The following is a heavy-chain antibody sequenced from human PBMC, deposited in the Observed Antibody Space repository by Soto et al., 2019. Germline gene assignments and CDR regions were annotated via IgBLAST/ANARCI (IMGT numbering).Heavy chain of an antibody. D-gene: IGHD5-12*01. CDR3: ARAMLVATREGAPFDI. CDR2: ITPFNGNT. V-gene: IGHV1-45*02. J-gene: IGHJ3*02. Sequence: SVKVSCKASGYTFTYRYLHWVRQAPGQALEWMGWITPFNGNTNYAQKFQDRVTITRDRSMSTAYMELSSLRSEDTAMYYCARAMLVATREGAPFDIWGQGTKVTVSS. CDR1: GYTFTYRY.